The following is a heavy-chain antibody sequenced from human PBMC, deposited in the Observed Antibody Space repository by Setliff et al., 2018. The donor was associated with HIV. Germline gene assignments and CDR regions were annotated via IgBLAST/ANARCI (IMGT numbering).Heavy chain of an antibody. J-gene: IGHJ6*03. D-gene: IGHD3-10*01. CDR3: ARGRLLWSGSYYYYYMDV. CDR1: RFSFSTFW. V-gene: IGHV3-7*03. Sequence: PGGSLRLSCATSRFSFSTFWMTWVRQAPGKGLEWIANINEDGDKKYHAGSVWGRFTISRDNAKNSLYLQMNSLKTADTAVYYCARGRLLWSGSYYYYYMDVWGKGTTVTVSS. CDR2: INEDGDKK.